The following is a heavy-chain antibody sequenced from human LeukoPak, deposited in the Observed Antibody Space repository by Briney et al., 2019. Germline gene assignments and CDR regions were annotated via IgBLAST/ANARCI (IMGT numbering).Heavy chain of an antibody. CDR1: GFSLSTSGMC. CDR3: ARRVDSGDYGPHDY. Sequence: SGPALVKPTQTLTLTCTFSGFSLSTSGMCVSWIRQPPGKALEWLARIDWDDDKYYSTSLKTRRTISKDTSKNQVVLTMTNMDPVDTATSYCARRVDSGDYGPHDYWGQGTLVTVSS. D-gene: IGHD4-17*01. J-gene: IGHJ4*02. CDR2: IDWDDDK. V-gene: IGHV2-70*11.